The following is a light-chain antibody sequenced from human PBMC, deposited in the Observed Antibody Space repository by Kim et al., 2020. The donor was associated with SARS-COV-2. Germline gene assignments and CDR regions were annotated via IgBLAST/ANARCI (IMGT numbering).Light chain of an antibody. V-gene: IGLV4-69*01. Sequence: QLVLTQSPSASASLGASVKLTCTLSSGHSSYAIAWHQQQPEKGPRYLMKLNSDGSHSKGDGIPDRFSGSSSGAERYLTISSLQSEDEADYYCQTWGTGIQGVFFGGTQLTVL. CDR1: SGHSSYA. J-gene: IGLJ3*02. CDR2: LNSDGSH. CDR3: QTWGTGIQGV.